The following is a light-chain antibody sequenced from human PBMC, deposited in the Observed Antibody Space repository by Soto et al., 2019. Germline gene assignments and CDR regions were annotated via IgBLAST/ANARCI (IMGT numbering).Light chain of an antibody. CDR1: HSLLHSNGYNY. Sequence: DNVMSHKPLSLPVTPGEPASISCRSSHSLLHSNGYNYLDWYLQKPGQSPQLLIDLGSNRASGVPDRFSGSGSGTDFTLKISRVEAEDVGVYYCMQALQTPRTFGQGTKV. V-gene: IGKV2-28*01. J-gene: IGKJ1*01. CDR3: MQALQTPRT. CDR2: LGS.